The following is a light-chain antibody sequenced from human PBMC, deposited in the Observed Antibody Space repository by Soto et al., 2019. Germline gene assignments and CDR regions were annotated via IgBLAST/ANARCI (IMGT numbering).Light chain of an antibody. CDR1: SSNIGAGYD. J-gene: IGLJ2*01. CDR3: QSYDRSLSALLV. CDR2: GNS. Sequence: QSVLTQPPSVSGAPGQRVTISCTGSSSNIGAGYDVHWYQQLPGTAPKLLIYGNSNRPSGVPDRYSGAKSGISASLAITGRQAEAEADYYCQSYDRSLSALLVFGGGTKLTVL. V-gene: IGLV1-40*01.